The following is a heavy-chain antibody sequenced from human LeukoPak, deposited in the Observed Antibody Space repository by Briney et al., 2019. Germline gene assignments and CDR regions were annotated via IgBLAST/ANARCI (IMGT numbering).Heavy chain of an antibody. CDR3: AKWGAQSGSYRVVDC. CDR2: ISYDGSNK. D-gene: IGHD3-10*01. V-gene: IGHV3-30*18. Sequence: PGGSLRLSCAASGFTFSSYSMNWVRQAPGKGLEWVAVISYDGSNKYYADSVKGRFTISRDNSNNTLFLQMNSLRVEDTAVYYCAKWGAQSGSYRVVDCWGRGTLVTVSS. J-gene: IGHJ4*02. CDR1: GFTFSSYS.